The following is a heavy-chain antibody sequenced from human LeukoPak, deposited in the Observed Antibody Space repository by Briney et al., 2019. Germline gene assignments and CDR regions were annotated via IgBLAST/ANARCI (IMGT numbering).Heavy chain of an antibody. J-gene: IGHJ6*02. CDR2: IYYSGST. CDR3: ARDSYGSGSYYNGVPLDV. CDR1: GGSISSGGYY. D-gene: IGHD3-10*01. V-gene: IGHV4-31*03. Sequence: SETLSLTCTVSGGSISSGGYYWSWIRQHPGKGLEWIGYIYYSGSTYYNPSLKSRVTISVDTSKNQFSLKLSSMTAADTAVYYCARDSYGSGSYYNGVPLDVWGQGTTVTVSS.